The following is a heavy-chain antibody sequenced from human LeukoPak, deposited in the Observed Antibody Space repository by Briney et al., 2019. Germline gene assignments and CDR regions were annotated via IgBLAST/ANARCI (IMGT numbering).Heavy chain of an antibody. CDR2: INDSGST. Sequence: SETLPLTCGVYGGSFSGYYWSWIRQPPGKGLEWIGEINDSGSTNYNPSLKSRVTISVDTSKNQFSLKLSSVTAADTAVYYCARHLRRYGSGSYYTNPSTFDYWGQGTLVTVSS. V-gene: IGHV4-34*01. D-gene: IGHD3-10*01. CDR3: ARHLRRYGSGSYYTNPSTFDY. CDR1: GGSFSGYY. J-gene: IGHJ4*02.